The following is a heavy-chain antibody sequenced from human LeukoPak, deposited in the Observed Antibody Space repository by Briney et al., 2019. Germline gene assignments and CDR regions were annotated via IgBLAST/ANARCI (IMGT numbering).Heavy chain of an antibody. CDR2: ISGSGGST. Sequence: QAGGSLRLSCAASGFTFSSYAMSWVRQAPGKGLEWVSAISGSGGSTYYADSVKGRFTISRDNSKNTLYLQMNSLRAEDTAVYYCAKALQSVTVLPDDAFDIWGQGTMVTVSS. V-gene: IGHV3-23*01. J-gene: IGHJ3*02. CDR3: AKALQSVTVLPDDAFDI. D-gene: IGHD3-10*01. CDR1: GFTFSSYA.